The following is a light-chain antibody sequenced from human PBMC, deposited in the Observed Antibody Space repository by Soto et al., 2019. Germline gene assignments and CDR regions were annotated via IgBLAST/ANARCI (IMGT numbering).Light chain of an antibody. J-gene: IGKJ1*01. Sequence: EFVLTQSPGTLSLSPGERATLSCRASQTVRNNNLAWYQHKAGQTPRLLIYGASSRATGIPDRFSGSGSGTDFTLTISGLEPDDLAVYYCLQYGSSPRTFGRGTKVDIK. V-gene: IGKV3-20*01. CDR3: LQYGSSPRT. CDR1: QTVRNNN. CDR2: GAS.